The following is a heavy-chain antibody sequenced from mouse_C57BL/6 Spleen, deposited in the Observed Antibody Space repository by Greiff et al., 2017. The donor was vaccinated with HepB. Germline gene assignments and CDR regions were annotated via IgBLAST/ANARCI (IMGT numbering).Heavy chain of an antibody. D-gene: IGHD1-1*01. J-gene: IGHJ1*03. CDR1: GYTFTSYW. Sequence: VQLQQPGAELVMPGASVKLSCKASGYTFTSYWMHWVKQRPGQGLEWIGEIDPSDSYTNYNQKFKGKSTLTVDKSSSTAYMQLSSLTSADSAIYYCARFGYYGSNSYWYFDVWGTGTTVTVSS. CDR2: IDPSDSYT. V-gene: IGHV1-69*01. CDR3: ARFGYYGSNSYWYFDV.